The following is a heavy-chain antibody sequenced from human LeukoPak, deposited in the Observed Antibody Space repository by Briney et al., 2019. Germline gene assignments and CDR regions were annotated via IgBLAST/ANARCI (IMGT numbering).Heavy chain of an antibody. CDR1: GGPFSGYY. J-gene: IGHJ5*02. Sequence: PSETLSLTCAVYGGPFSGYYWSWIRQPPGKGLEWIGEINHSGSTNYNPSLKSRVTISVDTSKNQFSLKLSSVTAADTAVYYCARSRRDYYLNHGWFDPWGQGTLVTVSS. D-gene: IGHD3-22*01. V-gene: IGHV4-34*01. CDR2: INHSGST. CDR3: ARSRRDYYLNHGWFDP.